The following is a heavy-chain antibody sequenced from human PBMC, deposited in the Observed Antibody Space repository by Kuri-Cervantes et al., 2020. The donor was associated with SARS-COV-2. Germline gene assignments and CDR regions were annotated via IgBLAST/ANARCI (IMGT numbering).Heavy chain of an antibody. CDR1: GFTFSSYA. J-gene: IGHJ3*02. CDR2: ISGSGGST. V-gene: IGHV3-23*01. Sequence: GESLKISCAASGFTFSSYAMSWVRQAPGKGLEWVSAISGSGGSTYYADSVKGRFTISRDNSKNTLYLQMNSLRAEDTAVYYCARVLIPRAFDIWGQGTMVTVSS. CDR3: ARVLIPRAFDI.